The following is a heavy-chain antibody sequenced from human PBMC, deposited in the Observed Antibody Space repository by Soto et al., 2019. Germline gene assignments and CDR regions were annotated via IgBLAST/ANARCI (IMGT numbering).Heavy chain of an antibody. CDR2: IIPIFGTA. V-gene: IGHV1-69*06. CDR3: ARLYPLWPRGLYYYYGMDV. CDR1: GGTFSSYA. D-gene: IGHD3-10*01. J-gene: IGHJ6*02. Sequence: GASVKVSCKASGGTFSSYAISWVRQAPGQGLEWMGGIIPIFGTANYAQKFQGRVTITADKSTSTAYMELSSLRSEDTAVYYCARLYPLWPRGLYYYYGMDVWGQGTTVTVSS.